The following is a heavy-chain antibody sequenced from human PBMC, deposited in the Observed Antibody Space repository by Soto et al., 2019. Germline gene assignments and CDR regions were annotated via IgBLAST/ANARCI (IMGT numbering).Heavy chain of an antibody. V-gene: IGHV3-23*01. D-gene: IGHD3-22*01. CDR2: ISGSGGSR. J-gene: IGHJ4*02. CDR3: TKDPTWQYDSSPRGYCDY. Sequence: GALRLSCAASGFTFSTFAITWVRQAPGKGLEWVSSISGSGGSRYYADSVKGRFTISRDNSKNTLYLQMNSLRAEDTAVYYCTKDPTWQYDSSPRGYCDYWGQGTLVTVSS. CDR1: GFTFSTFA.